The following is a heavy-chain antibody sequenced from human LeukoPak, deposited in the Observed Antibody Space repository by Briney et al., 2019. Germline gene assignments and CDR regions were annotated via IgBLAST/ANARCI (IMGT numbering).Heavy chain of an antibody. V-gene: IGHV3-49*04. CDR2: IRSKAYGGTT. J-gene: IGHJ3*02. CDR3: TRDSRDRYSGHDAFDI. CDR1: GFTFGDYA. Sequence: GGSLRLSRTASGFTFGDYAMRWVRQAPGKGLEWVGFIRSKAYGGTTEYAASVKGRFTMSRDDSKSIAYLQMNSLKTEDTAVYYCTRDSRDRYSGHDAFDIWGQGTMVTVSS. D-gene: IGHD5-12*01.